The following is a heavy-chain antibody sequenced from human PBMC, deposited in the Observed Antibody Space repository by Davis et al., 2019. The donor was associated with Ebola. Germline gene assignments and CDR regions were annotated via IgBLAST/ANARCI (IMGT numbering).Heavy chain of an antibody. CDR3: ARHDYYGSGSGIDV. D-gene: IGHD3-10*01. J-gene: IGHJ6*02. V-gene: IGHV1-69*06. Sequence: AASVKVSCKASGGTFSSYAISWVRQAPGQGLEWMGGIIPFFGTANYAQKFQGRVTITADKSTSTAYMELSSLRSEDTAVYYCARHDYYGSGSGIDVWGQGTTVTVSS. CDR2: IIPFFGTA. CDR1: GGTFSSYA.